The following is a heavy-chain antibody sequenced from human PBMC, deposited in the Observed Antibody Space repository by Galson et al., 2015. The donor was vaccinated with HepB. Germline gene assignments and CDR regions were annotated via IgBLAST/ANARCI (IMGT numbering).Heavy chain of an antibody. D-gene: IGHD2-8*01. V-gene: IGHV1-8*02. CDR3: ARGRYCTSGACPYYFDN. J-gene: IGHJ4*02. CDR2: MNTDSGNT. Sequence: SVKVSCKASGYTFTSYYMHWVRQATGQGLEWMGWMNTDSGNTGYAQKFQGRVTMTRNTSISTAYMELSSLRSADTAVYYCARGRYCTSGACPYYFDNWGQGTLVTVSS. CDR1: GYTFTSYY.